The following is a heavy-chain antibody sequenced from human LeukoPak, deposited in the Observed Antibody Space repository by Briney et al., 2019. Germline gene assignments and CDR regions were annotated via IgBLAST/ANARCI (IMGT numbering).Heavy chain of an antibody. CDR1: GFIFSSFT. J-gene: IGHJ4*02. Sequence: GGGLRLSCAASGFIFSSFTMNWVRQAPGKGREWVSSICSDSKSIYYADSVKGRFIISRDNAKNSLFLQMDSLRAEDTALYYCTRGSYGGYGYWGQGTLVTVSS. CDR2: ICSDSKSI. V-gene: IGHV3-21*01. D-gene: IGHD4-17*01. CDR3: TRGSYGGYGY.